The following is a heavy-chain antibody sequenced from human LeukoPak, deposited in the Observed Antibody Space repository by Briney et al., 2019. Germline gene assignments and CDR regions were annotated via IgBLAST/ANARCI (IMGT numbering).Heavy chain of an antibody. CDR2: IKQDGSVK. J-gene: IGHJ3*01. V-gene: IGHV3-7*01. CDR3: VRDSGGYSGVWHDAFDV. D-gene: IGHD5-12*01. CDR1: GFTFSGYW. Sequence: GGSLRLSCAASGFTFSGYWMIWVRQAPGKGLEWVANIKQDGSVKYYVDSVSGRFTISRDNAKNLLYLQMNSLRDEDTAVYYCVRDSGGYSGVWHDAFDVWGRGTKVTVSS.